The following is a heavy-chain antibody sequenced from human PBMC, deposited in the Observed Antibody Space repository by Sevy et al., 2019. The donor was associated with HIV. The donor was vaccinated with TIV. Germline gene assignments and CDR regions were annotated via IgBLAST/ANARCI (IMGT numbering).Heavy chain of an antibody. Sequence: GGSLRLSCAASGFTFSSYAMSWVRQAPGKGLEWVSAISGSGGSTYYADSVKGRFTISRDNSKNTLYLQMNSLRAEDTAVYYCASQGYYDFWSGYREAIDYWGQGTLVTVSS. J-gene: IGHJ4*02. CDR1: GFTFSSYA. CDR2: ISGSGGST. D-gene: IGHD3-3*01. V-gene: IGHV3-23*01. CDR3: ASQGYYDFWSGYREAIDY.